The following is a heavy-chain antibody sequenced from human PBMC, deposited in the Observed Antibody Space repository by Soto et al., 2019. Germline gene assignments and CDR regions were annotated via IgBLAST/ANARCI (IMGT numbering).Heavy chain of an antibody. V-gene: IGHV1-18*01. CDR1: GYTFTSYG. D-gene: IGHD6-6*01. CDR3: ARRNTRIAARPTYEDGFDP. CDR2: ISAYNGNT. J-gene: IGHJ5*02. Sequence: QVQLVQSGAEVKKPGASVKVSCKASGYTFTSYGISWVRQAPGQGLEWMGWISAYNGNTNYAQKLQGRVTMTTDTXXSXAXXELRSLRSDDTAVYYCARRNTRIAARPTYEDGFDPWGQGTLVTVSS.